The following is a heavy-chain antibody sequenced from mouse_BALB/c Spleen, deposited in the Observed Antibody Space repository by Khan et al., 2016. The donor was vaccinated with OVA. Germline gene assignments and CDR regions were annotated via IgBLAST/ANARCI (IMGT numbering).Heavy chain of an antibody. V-gene: IGHV9-2-1*01. CDR3: AINFLYYYGSSPFAY. Sequence: QIQLVQSGPELKKPGETVKISCKASGYTFTDYSMHWVKQAPGKGLKWMGWINTETGEPTYADDFKGRFAFSLETPASTAYLQINNHNNEDTATYFVAINFLYYYGSSPFAYWRQGTLVTVSA. CDR1: GYTFTDYS. D-gene: IGHD1-1*01. J-gene: IGHJ3*01. CDR2: INTETGEP.